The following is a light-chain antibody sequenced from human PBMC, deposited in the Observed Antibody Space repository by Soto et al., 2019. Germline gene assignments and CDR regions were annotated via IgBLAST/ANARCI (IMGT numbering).Light chain of an antibody. CDR2: AAS. CDR1: QGISSY. J-gene: IGKJ5*01. V-gene: IGKV1-8*01. Sequence: AIRMTQSPSSFSASTGDRVTITCRASQGISSYLAWYQQKPGKAPKLLIYAASTLQSGVRSRFSGSGSGTDFTLTISCLQSEDFSTYYGQQYYSYPITFGQGTRLEIK. CDR3: QQYYSYPIT.